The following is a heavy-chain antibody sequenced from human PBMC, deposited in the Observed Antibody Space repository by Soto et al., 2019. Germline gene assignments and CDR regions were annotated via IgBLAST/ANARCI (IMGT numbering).Heavy chain of an antibody. V-gene: IGHV3-15*01. Sequence: VQLVESGGNLVKPGGSLRLSCAASGFTFNTAWMSWVRQAPGKGLEWVGRIKSKADGGTTDFAASVRGRFTISRDDSKSTVYLQMNSLKIEDTAFYYCTTGLAAPGINYWGQGTLVTVSP. CDR3: TTGLAAPGINY. CDR1: GFTFNTAW. J-gene: IGHJ4*02. D-gene: IGHD6-13*01. CDR2: IKSKADGGTT.